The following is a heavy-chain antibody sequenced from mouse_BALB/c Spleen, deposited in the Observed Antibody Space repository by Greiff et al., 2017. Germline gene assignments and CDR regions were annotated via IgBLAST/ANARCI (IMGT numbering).Heavy chain of an antibody. CDR2: ISSGGSYT. V-gene: IGHV5-9-3*01. Sequence: EVKVVESGGGLVKPGGSLKLSCAASGFTFSSYAMSWVRQTPEKRLEWVATISSGGSYTYYPDSVKGRFTISRDNAKNTLYLQMSSLRSEDTAMYYCARPYGNHAPWFAYWGQGTLVTVS. D-gene: IGHD2-1*01. CDR1: GFTFSSYA. CDR3: ARPYGNHAPWFAY. J-gene: IGHJ3*01.